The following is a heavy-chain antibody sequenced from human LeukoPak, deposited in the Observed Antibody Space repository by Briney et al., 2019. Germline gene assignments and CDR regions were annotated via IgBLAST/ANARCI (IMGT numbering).Heavy chain of an antibody. V-gene: IGHV4-30-4*08. D-gene: IGHD2-15*01. CDR3: ARDKIRGYCSGGSCSRPAEFDY. CDR1: GGSISSGDYY. J-gene: IGHJ4*02. Sequence: PSETLSLTCTVSGGSISSGDYYWSWIRQPPGKGLEWIGYIYYSGSTYYNPSLKSRVTISVDTSKNQFSLKLSSVTAADTAVYYCARDKIRGYCSGGSCSRPAEFDYWGQGTLVTVSS. CDR2: IYYSGST.